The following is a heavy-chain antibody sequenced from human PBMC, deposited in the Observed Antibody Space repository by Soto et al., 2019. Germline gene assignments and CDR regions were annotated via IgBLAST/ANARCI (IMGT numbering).Heavy chain of an antibody. J-gene: IGHJ6*02. Sequence: QVQLVESGGGVGQPGRSLRLSCAASGFTFSSYGLHWVRQAPGKGLGRVAVIWYDGSNKYYADSVKGRFTISRDNSKNTLYLQMNSLRAEDTAVYYCARGRYCSSTSCNTYGMDVWGHGTTVTVSS. D-gene: IGHD2-2*01. CDR2: IWYDGSNK. CDR3: ARGRYCSSTSCNTYGMDV. V-gene: IGHV3-33*01. CDR1: GFTFSSYG.